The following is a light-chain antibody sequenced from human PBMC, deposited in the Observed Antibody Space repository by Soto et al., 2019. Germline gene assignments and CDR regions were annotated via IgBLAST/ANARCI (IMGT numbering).Light chain of an antibody. CDR2: DAS. Sequence: DFQITQSPSTLSASVGDRVTITCRASQSISNRLAWYQQKAGKVPKLLIYDASSLEGGVPSRFSGSGSGTEFTLTISSLQSDDFATYYCQQYNSYSGAFGQGTKVDIK. J-gene: IGKJ1*01. CDR3: QQYNSYSGA. V-gene: IGKV1-5*01. CDR1: QSISNR.